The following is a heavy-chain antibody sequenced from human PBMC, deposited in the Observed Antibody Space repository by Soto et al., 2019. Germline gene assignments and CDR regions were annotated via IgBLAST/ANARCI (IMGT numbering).Heavy chain of an antibody. V-gene: IGHV3-30*03. CDR3: APVPRDLCGRELSYAN. CDR1: GFIFGSYG. CDR2: ISYDGTNK. D-gene: IGHD2-21*01. Sequence: GESLRLSCRASGFIFGSYGMHWVRQAPGKGLEWVALISYDGTNKYYPDSVKGRFTISRDNPRNMLYLEMNSLRAEDTAVYYSAPVPRDLCGRELSYANWGHGIQVTDS. J-gene: IGHJ4*01.